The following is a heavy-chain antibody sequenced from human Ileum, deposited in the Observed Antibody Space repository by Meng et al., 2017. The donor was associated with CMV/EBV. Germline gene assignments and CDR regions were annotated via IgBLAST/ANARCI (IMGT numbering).Heavy chain of an antibody. D-gene: IGHD3/OR15-3a*01. V-gene: IGHV4-30-4*01. Sequence: LLEQGPCLVERPQPLSPPSTVSDGPSASDIFHCSWGRLTPGKGMEWIAVIYHRGRTSYNPSLKSRFTISVDKSNNQFSLMVTSVTAADTTVEYCARVSWWAGSQMIQTFDSWGQGTLVTVSS. CDR3: ARVSWWAGSQMIQTFDS. J-gene: IGHJ4*02. CDR1: DGPSASDIFH. CDR2: IYHRGRT.